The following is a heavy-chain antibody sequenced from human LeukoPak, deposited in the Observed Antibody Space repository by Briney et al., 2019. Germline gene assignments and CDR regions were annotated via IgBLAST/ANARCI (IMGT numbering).Heavy chain of an antibody. CDR1: GYTFTGYY. CDR2: INPNSGGT. CDR3: ARAQRVTMVRGVTLLYYYYYMDV. D-gene: IGHD3-10*01. V-gene: IGHV1-2*02. J-gene: IGHJ6*03. Sequence: GSVKASCKASGYTFTGYYMHWVRQAPGQGLEWMGWINPNSGGTNYAQKFQGRVTMTRDTSISTAYMELSRLRSDDTAVYYCARAQRVTMVRGVTLLYYYYYMDVWGKGTTVTISS.